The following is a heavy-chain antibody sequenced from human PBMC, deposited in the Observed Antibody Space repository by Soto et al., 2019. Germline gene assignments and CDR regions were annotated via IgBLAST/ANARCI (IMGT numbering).Heavy chain of an antibody. CDR1: GFTLSHFY. CDR3: ARDYRYTAMAQGDYYYGMDL. D-gene: IGHD5-18*01. CDR2: VWYDGNSK. J-gene: IGHJ6*02. Sequence: PVGSLRLSCAASGFTLSHFYMHWVRQAPGKGLEWVAVVWYDGNSKYYADSVNGRFTVSRDDSENTVSLQMNSLRAEDTAVYYCARDYRYTAMAQGDYYYGMDLWGQATTVAVSS. V-gene: IGHV3-33*01.